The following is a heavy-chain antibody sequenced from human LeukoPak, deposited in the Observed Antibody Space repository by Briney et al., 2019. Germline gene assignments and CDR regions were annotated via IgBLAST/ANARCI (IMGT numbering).Heavy chain of an antibody. CDR1: GFTFSSYG. J-gene: IGHJ6*02. CDR2: IRYDGSNK. Sequence: GGSLRLSCAASGFTFSSYGMHWVREAPGKGLDWVAFIRYDGSNKYYADSVKGRFTISRDNSKNTLYLQMNSLRAEDTAVYYCAKNRLRSSTSCSMDVWGQGTTVTVSS. CDR3: AKNRLRSSTSCSMDV. V-gene: IGHV3-30*02. D-gene: IGHD2-2*01.